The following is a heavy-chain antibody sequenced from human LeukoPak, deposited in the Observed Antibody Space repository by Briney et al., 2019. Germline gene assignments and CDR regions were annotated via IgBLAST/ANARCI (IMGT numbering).Heavy chain of an antibody. CDR2: LYPGDSDT. CDR1: GYSITSYW. CDR3: ARHGRPYYDSSGYEYYFDY. D-gene: IGHD3-22*01. Sequence: GESLEISCKGSGYSITSYWIGWVRRMPGKGLEWMGILYPGDSDTIYSPSFQGQVTISADKSISTAYLQWSSLKASDTAMYYCARHGRPYYDSSGYEYYFDYWGQGTLVTVSS. V-gene: IGHV5-51*01. J-gene: IGHJ4*02.